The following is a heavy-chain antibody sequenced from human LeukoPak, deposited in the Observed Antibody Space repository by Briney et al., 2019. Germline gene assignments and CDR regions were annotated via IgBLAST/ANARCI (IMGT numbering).Heavy chain of an antibody. V-gene: IGHV1-8*03. CDR1: GYTFTSYD. CDR2: MNPNSGNT. J-gene: IGHJ2*01. D-gene: IGHD3-22*01. Sequence: GASVKVSCKASGYTFTSYDINWVRQATGQGLEWMGWMNPNSGNTGYAQKFQGRVTITRNTSISTAYMELSSLRSDDTAVYYCARVGGYYPSHWYFDLWGRGTLATVSS. CDR3: ARVGGYYPSHWYFDL.